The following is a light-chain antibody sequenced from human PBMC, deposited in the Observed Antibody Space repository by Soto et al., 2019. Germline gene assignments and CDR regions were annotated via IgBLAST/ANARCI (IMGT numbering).Light chain of an antibody. J-gene: IGKJ4*01. CDR1: QSVNNY. CDR3: QQRRNWPWLT. Sequence: EIVLTQSPATLSLSPGERATLSCRASQSVNNYLAWYQQRPGQAPRLLIYDVSNRATGIPARFSGSGSGTDFTLTISILEPEDSAVYFCQQRRNWPWLTFGGGPRVEIK. V-gene: IGKV3-11*01. CDR2: DVS.